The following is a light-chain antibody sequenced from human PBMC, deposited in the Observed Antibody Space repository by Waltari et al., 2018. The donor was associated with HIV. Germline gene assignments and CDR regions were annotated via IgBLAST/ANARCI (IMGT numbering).Light chain of an antibody. Sequence: DIQMTQSPSSLSASLGDRVAITCRASQSISNYVNWYQQKPGKAPKLLIFGATNLQSGVPPRFSGSGSGTDFTLTITALQPEDLGTYYCQQSFHSHHTFGQGTNLKI. CDR3: QQSFHSHHT. CDR1: QSISNY. CDR2: GAT. J-gene: IGKJ2*01. V-gene: IGKV1-39*01.